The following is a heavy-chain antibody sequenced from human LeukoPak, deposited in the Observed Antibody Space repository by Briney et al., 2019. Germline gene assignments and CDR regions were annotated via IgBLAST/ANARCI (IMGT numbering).Heavy chain of an antibody. CDR3: ACQPQTTVVTPGAFAI. Sequence: GGSLRLSCAAFGFIFSSYSMNWVRQAPGKGLEWVSSITSSSSSIYYADSVKGRFTISRDNAKNSLYLQMNSLRAEDTAVYYCACQPQTTVVTPGAFAIWGQGTMVTVSS. D-gene: IGHD4-23*01. V-gene: IGHV3-21*01. CDR2: ITSSSSSI. J-gene: IGHJ3*02. CDR1: GFIFSSYS.